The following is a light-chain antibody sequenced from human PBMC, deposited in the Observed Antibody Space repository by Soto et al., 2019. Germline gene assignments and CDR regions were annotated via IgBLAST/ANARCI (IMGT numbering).Light chain of an antibody. CDR1: NIGSKS. CDR2: DDS. Sequence: SYQRPQPPSVSVAPGHTSRITCGGNNIGSKSVHWYQQKPGQAPVLVVYDDSDRPSGIPERFSGSNSGNTATLTISRVEAGDEADYYCQVWDSSRDHIVFGTGTKVTVL. J-gene: IGLJ1*01. CDR3: QVWDSSRDHIV. V-gene: IGLV3-21*02.